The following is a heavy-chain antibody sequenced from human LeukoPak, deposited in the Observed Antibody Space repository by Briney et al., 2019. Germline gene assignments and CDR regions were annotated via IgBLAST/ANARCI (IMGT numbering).Heavy chain of an antibody. CDR2: IIPIFGTA. CDR3: AVIPVDGYNQADGY. J-gene: IGHJ4*02. Sequence: ASVKVSCKASGGTFSSYAISWVRQAPGQGLEWMGGIIPIFGTANYAQKFQGRVTITTDESTSTAYMELSSLRSEDTAVYYCAVIPVDGYNQADGYWGQGTLVTVSS. D-gene: IGHD5-24*01. V-gene: IGHV1-69*05. CDR1: GGTFSSYA.